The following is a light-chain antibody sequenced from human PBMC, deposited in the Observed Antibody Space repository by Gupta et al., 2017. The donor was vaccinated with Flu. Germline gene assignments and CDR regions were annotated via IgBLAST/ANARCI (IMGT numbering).Light chain of an antibody. CDR3: CSYAGSSWV. CDR2: EGS. Sequence: QSALTQPASVSGSPGQSITLSCTGTSSDVGSYNLVSWYQQHPGKAPKRMIYEGSKRPSGVSNRFSGSKSGNTASLTISGLQAEDEADYYCCSYAGSSWVFGGGTKLTVL. V-gene: IGLV2-23*01. CDR1: SSDVGSYNL. J-gene: IGLJ3*02.